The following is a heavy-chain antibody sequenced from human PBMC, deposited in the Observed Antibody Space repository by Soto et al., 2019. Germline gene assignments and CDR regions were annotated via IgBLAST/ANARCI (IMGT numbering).Heavy chain of an antibody. Sequence: SETVSLTCTASGGSISSGDYYWSWIRQPPGKGLEWIAYIHNTGSPYYNLSLKSRLTISIDTSKNHFSLRLSSVTAADTAVYFCARSRHSGSYFFDYWGQGILVTVSS. V-gene: IGHV4-30-4*01. J-gene: IGHJ4*02. CDR2: IHNTGSP. CDR3: ARSRHSGSYFFDY. CDR1: GGSISSGDYY. D-gene: IGHD1-26*01.